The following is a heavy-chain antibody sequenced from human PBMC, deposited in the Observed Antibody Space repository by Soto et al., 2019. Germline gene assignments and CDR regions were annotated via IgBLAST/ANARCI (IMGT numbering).Heavy chain of an antibody. V-gene: IGHV3-23*01. J-gene: IGHJ4*02. Sequence: GGSLRLSCTASAFTFSSYSMSWVRQVPGGGLGWVSTSSGGGDSTYYTDSVKGRFTISRDNAKNTLYLQMNDLRAEDTAVYYCAKDRAVLRFLEWLSGFDFWGQGTVVTVSS. CDR1: AFTFSSYS. CDR2: SSGGGDST. CDR3: AKDRAVLRFLEWLSGFDF. D-gene: IGHD3-3*01.